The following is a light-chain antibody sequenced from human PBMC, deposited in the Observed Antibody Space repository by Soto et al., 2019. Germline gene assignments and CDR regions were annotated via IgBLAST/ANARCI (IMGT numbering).Light chain of an antibody. J-gene: IGKJ1*01. Sequence: DIQMTQSPSTLSASVGDTVTVTCRASQSVSGWLAWYQQKPGEAPKLLIYDASSLQSGVPSRFSGSASGKEFPLTISSLPHDDIANYYRQRCHRYLTFGQGTKVDI. CDR1: QSVSGW. CDR2: DAS. CDR3: QRCHRYLT. V-gene: IGKV1-5*01.